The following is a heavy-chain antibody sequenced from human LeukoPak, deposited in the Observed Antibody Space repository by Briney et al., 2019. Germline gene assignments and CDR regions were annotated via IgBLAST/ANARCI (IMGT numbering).Heavy chain of an antibody. V-gene: IGHV1-46*01. CDR3: ARGSGGSYDY. D-gene: IGHD3-16*01. CDR1: GYTFTRYY. CDR2: INPSGGST. J-gene: IGHJ4*02. Sequence: GASVNVSCVASGYTFTRYYIHWVRQAPGQGLEWMGIINPSGGSTSYAQKFQGRVTMTRDTSTSTVYMDLSSLRSDDTAVYYCARGSGGSYDYWRRGTLVSVSS.